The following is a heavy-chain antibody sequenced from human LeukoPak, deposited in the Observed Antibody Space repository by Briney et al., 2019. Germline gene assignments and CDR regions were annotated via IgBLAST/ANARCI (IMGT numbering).Heavy chain of an antibody. CDR1: GGSFSGYY. Sequence: SETLSLTCAVYGGSFSGYYWSWIRQPPGKGLEWIGEINHSGSTNYNPSLKSRVTISVDTSKNQFSLKLSSVTAADTAVYYCARLRDSSGYIRDYFDYWGQGTLVTVSS. CDR2: INHSGST. J-gene: IGHJ4*02. D-gene: IGHD3-22*01. CDR3: ARLRDSSGYIRDYFDY. V-gene: IGHV4-34*01.